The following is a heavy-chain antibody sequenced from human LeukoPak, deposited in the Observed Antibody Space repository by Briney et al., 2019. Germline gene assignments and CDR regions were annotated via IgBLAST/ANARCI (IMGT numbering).Heavy chain of an antibody. J-gene: IGHJ6*02. D-gene: IGHD3-10*01. CDR1: GFTFSSYS. V-gene: IGHV3-21*01. CDR2: ISSSSSYI. Sequence: GGSPRLSCAASGFTFSSYSMNWVRQAPGKGLEWVSSISSSSSYIYYADSVKGRFTISRDNAKNSLYLQMNSLRAEDTAVYYCARDRGFRTYYYGSGSVWCYYGMDVWGQGTTVTVSS. CDR3: ARDRGFRTYYYGSGSVWCYYGMDV.